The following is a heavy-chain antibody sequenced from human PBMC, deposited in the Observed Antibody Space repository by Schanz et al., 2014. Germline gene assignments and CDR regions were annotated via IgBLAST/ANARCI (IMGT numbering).Heavy chain of an antibody. J-gene: IGHJ5*02. Sequence: EVQLVESGGGLVKPGGSLRLSCGVSGFTASSHSMNWVRQAPGKGLEWVSSISSRSSHIYYADSVKGRFTVSRDNAKNSVYLQMNSLSAEDTAVYYCARAGYDADNWFDPWGQGTLVTVSS. CDR1: GFTASSHS. V-gene: IGHV3-21*02. D-gene: IGHD2-2*01. CDR2: ISSRSSHI. CDR3: ARAGYDADNWFDP.